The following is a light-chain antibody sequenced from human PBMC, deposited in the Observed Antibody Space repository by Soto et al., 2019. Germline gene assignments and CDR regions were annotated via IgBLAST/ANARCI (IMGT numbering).Light chain of an antibody. CDR2: DAS. J-gene: IGKJ4*01. Sequence: LTQAPGTLSLSPGEWATLSCRASQTVRNNYLAWYQQKPGQAPRLLIYDASSRATGIPDRFSGGGSGTDFTLTISRLEPEDFAVYYCQQFSSYPLTFGGATKVDI. CDR3: QQFSSYPLT. CDR1: QTVRNNY. V-gene: IGKV3-20*01.